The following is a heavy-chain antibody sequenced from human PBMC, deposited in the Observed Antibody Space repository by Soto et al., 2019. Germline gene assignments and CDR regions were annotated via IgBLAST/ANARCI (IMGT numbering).Heavy chain of an antibody. V-gene: IGHV3-15*07. CDR3: TTLMYYDFWSGEYNWFDP. CDR2: IKSKTDGGTT. D-gene: IGHD3-3*01. Sequence: PGGSLRLSCAASGFTFSNAWMNWVRQAPGKGLEWVGRIKSKTDGGTTDYAAPVKGRFTISRDDSKNTLYLQMNSLKTEDTAVYYCTTLMYYDFWSGEYNWFDPWGQGTLVTVSS. CDR1: GFTFSNAW. J-gene: IGHJ5*02.